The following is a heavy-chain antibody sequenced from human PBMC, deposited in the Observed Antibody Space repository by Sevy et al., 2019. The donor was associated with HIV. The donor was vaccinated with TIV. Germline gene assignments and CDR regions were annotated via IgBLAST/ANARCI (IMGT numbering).Heavy chain of an antibody. CDR2: MNPNSGNT. J-gene: IGHJ3*02. Sequence: ASVKVSCKASGYTFTSYDINWVRQATGQGLEWMGWMNPNSGNTGYAQKFQGRVTMTRNTSISTAYMGLSSLRSEDTAVYYCARGGRYCSSTSCYGEAFDIWGQGTMVTVSS. V-gene: IGHV1-8*01. CDR3: ARGGRYCSSTSCYGEAFDI. D-gene: IGHD2-2*01. CDR1: GYTFTSYD.